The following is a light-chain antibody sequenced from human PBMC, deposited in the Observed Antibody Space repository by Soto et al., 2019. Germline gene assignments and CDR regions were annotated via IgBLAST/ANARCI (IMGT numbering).Light chain of an antibody. CDR3: QPYENWPPYN. CDR2: RAS. Sequence: TQSPDTLSASLGEIVTLSCKASQSIGPNLAWYQQRPGQAPRLLIHRASMRATGVPARFIGRGFGTEFTLTITNLQSEDFAVYFCQPYENWPPYNFGQGTKLDI. CDR1: QSIGPN. V-gene: IGKV3-15*01. J-gene: IGKJ2*01.